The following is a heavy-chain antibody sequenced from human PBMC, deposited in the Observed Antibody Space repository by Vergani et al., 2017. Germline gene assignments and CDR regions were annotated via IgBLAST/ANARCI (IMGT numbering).Heavy chain of an antibody. CDR1: GASIRSSNYY. CDR3: ARHSTVEWLVKLGWIDP. V-gene: IGHV4-39*01. J-gene: IGHJ5*02. CDR2: IYYSGST. Sequence: QLQLQESGPGLVKPSATLSLTCSVSGASIRSSNYYWGWIRQPPGKGLEWIASIYYSGSTYYNPSLKSRVTISVDTSKNQFSLKLSSVTAADTAVYLWARHSTVEWLVKLGWIDPWGQGILFTVSS. D-gene: IGHD6-19*01.